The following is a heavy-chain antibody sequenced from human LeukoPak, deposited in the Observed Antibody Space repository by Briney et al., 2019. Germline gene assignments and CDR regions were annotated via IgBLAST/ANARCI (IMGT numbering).Heavy chain of an antibody. J-gene: IGHJ4*02. V-gene: IGHV1-69*02. CDR3: ARYVYYDSSGYPNYYIDY. CDR1: GGTFSSYT. CDR2: IIPILGIA. Sequence: ASVKVSCKASGGTFSSYTISWVRQAPGQGLEWMGRIIPILGIANYAQKFQGRVTITADKSTSTAYMELSSLRSEDTAVYYCARYVYYDSSGYPNYYIDYRGQGTLVTVSS. D-gene: IGHD3-22*01.